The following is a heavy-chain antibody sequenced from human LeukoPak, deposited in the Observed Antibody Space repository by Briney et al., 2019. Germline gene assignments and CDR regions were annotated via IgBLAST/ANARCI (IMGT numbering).Heavy chain of an antibody. J-gene: IGHJ4*02. CDR3: AKTRYSYGSGSDY. D-gene: IGHD5-18*01. CDR1: GFTFSSYA. V-gene: IGHV3-23*01. Sequence: PGGSLRLSCAASGFTFSSYAMSWVRQAPGKGLEWVSAISGSRGSTYYADSVKGRFTISRDNSKNTLYLQMNSLRAEDTAVYYCAKTRYSYGSGSDYWGQGTLVTVSS. CDR2: ISGSRGST.